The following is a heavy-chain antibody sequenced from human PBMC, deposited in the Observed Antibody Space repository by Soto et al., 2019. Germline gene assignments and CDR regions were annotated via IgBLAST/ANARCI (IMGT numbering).Heavy chain of an antibody. J-gene: IGHJ4*02. CDR2: IIPIFGTA. CDR3: AADVGASARTFDY. Sequence: QVQLVQSGAEVKKPGSSVKVSCKASGGTFSTYAISWVRQAPGHGLEWMGGIIPIFGTANYAQKFQGRLTITADESTSTADMELSSLGSEDTAVYYCAADVGASARTFDYWGQGTLVTVSS. V-gene: IGHV1-69*01. CDR1: GGTFSTYA. D-gene: IGHD1-26*01.